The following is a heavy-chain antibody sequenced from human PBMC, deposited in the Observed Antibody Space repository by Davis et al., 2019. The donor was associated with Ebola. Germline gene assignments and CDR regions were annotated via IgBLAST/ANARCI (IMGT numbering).Heavy chain of an antibody. D-gene: IGHD3-10*02. CDR2: IIPILGIA. CDR1: GGTFSSYA. J-gene: IGHJ6*02. CDR3: ARDRHVGDYGMDV. V-gene: IGHV1-69*04. Sequence: SVTVSCKASGGTFSSYAISWVRQAHGQGLEWMGRIIPILGIANYAQKFQGRVTITADKSTSTAYMELSSLRSEDTAVYYYARDRHVGDYGMDVWGQGTTVTVSS.